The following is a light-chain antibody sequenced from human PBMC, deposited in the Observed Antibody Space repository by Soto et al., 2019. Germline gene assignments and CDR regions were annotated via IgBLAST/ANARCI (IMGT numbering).Light chain of an antibody. Sequence: DIVMTQSPLSLPVTPGEPASISCRSSESLLHGTGYNYLDWYVQKPGQSPQLLIYLGSNRASGVPDRLSGSGSGTDFTLKITRVEAEDVGVYYCMQALQTPWTFGQGTKVDIK. CDR2: LGS. V-gene: IGKV2-28*01. J-gene: IGKJ1*01. CDR1: ESLLHGTGYNY. CDR3: MQALQTPWT.